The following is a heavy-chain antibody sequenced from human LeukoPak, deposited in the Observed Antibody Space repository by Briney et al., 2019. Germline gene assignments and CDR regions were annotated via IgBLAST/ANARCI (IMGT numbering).Heavy chain of an antibody. Sequence: PGGSLRLSCAASGFTFSSYATNWVRQAPGKGLEWVANIKKDGSEKYYVDSVRGRFTISRDNAKNSLYLQMNSLRAEDTAVYYCARDLQCGGDCHYDALDIWGQGTMVIVSS. D-gene: IGHD2-21*02. CDR1: GFTFSSYA. V-gene: IGHV3-7*01. CDR3: ARDLQCGGDCHYDALDI. J-gene: IGHJ3*02. CDR2: IKKDGSEK.